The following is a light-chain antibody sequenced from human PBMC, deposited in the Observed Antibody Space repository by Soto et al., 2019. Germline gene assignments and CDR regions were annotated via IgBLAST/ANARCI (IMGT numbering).Light chain of an antibody. CDR3: LQYDNLPYT. Sequence: DIQMTQSPSSLSASVGDRVTITCQASQDISNYLNWYQQKPGKAPKLLIYDASNLETGVPSRFSGSGSGTDFTFTINSLQPEDIATYYCLQYDNLPYTFGQGTKLEIK. V-gene: IGKV1-33*01. CDR2: DAS. J-gene: IGKJ2*01. CDR1: QDISNY.